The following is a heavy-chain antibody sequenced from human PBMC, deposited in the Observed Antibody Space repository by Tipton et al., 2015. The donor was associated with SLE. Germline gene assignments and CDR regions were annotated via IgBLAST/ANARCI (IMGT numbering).Heavy chain of an antibody. V-gene: IGHV4-59*01. CDR3: AREGYGAY. CDR1: GGSISSYY. CDR2: IYYSGST. Sequence: TLSLTCTVSGGSISSYYWSWIRQPPGKGLEWIGYIYYSGSTNYNPSLKSRVTISVDTSKNQSSLKLSSVAAADTAVYYCAREGYGAYWGQGPLFTVPS. J-gene: IGHJ4*02. D-gene: IGHD4-17*01.